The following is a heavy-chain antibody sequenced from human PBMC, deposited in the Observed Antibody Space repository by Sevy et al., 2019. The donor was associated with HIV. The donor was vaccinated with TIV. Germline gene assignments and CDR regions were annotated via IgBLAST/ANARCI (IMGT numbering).Heavy chain of an antibody. CDR2: IYYSGST. J-gene: IGHJ4*02. D-gene: IGHD3-10*01. CDR3: AGGGGPRSPPTS. V-gene: IGHV4-59*13. CDR1: GGSIRSYY. Sequence: SETLSLTCTVSGGSIRSYYWSWIRQPPGKGLEWIGYIYYSGSTNYNPSLKRRVTISADTSKKQFSLRLSSVTAADTAVYYCAGGGGPRSPPTSWGQGTLVTVSS.